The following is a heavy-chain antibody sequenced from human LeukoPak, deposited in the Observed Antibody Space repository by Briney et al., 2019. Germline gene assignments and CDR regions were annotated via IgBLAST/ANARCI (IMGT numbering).Heavy chain of an antibody. CDR2: IKQDGSEK. D-gene: IGHD2-21*02. CDR1: GFTFSSYW. Sequence: GGSLRLSCAASGFTFSSYWMSWVRQAPGRGLEWVANIKQDGSEKYYVDSVKGRFTISRDNAKNSLYLQMNSLRAEDTAVYYCARTSAYCGGDCPSVFDYWGQGTLVTVSS. V-gene: IGHV3-7*01. J-gene: IGHJ4*02. CDR3: ARTSAYCGGDCPSVFDY.